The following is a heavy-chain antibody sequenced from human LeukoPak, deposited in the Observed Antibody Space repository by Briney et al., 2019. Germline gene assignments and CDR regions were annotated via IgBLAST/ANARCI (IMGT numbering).Heavy chain of an antibody. V-gene: IGHV1-69*04. CDR2: IIPILAIA. CDR1: GGTFSSYA. CDR3: ATIESYDILTGQIGRDVDY. J-gene: IGHJ4*02. Sequence: SVKVSCKASGGTFSSYAISWVRQAPGQGLEWMGRIIPILAIANYAQKFQGRVTITADKSTSTAYMELSSLRSEDTAVYYCATIESYDILTGQIGRDVDYWGQGTLVTVSS. D-gene: IGHD3-9*01.